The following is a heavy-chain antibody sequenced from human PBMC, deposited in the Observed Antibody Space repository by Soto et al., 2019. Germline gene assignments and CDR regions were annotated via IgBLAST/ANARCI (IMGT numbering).Heavy chain of an antibody. CDR1: GYTFTSYG. D-gene: IGHD3-3*01. Sequence: ASVKVSCKASGYTFTSYGISWVRQAPGQGLEWMGWISAYNGNTNYAQKLQGRVTMTTDTSTSTAYMELRSLRSDDTAVYYCARIFWSGYYNGIYYYYGMDVSGPGTTVTVSS. V-gene: IGHV1-18*04. CDR3: ARIFWSGYYNGIYYYYGMDV. J-gene: IGHJ6*02. CDR2: ISAYNGNT.